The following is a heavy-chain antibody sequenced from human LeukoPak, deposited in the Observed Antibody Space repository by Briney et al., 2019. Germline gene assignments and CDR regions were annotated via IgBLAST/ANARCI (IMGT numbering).Heavy chain of an antibody. V-gene: IGHV3-64D*06. Sequence: PGGSLRLSCSASGFTFNSYAMHWVPQAPGKGLEYFSGIRSNGGSTYYADSVKGRFTISRDNSKNTLYLQMSSPRAEDTAVYYCVKDRRLDYSRFDCWGQGTLVTVSS. CDR2: IRSNGGST. CDR1: GFTFNSYA. CDR3: VKDRRLDYSRFDC. D-gene: IGHD2-15*01. J-gene: IGHJ4*02.